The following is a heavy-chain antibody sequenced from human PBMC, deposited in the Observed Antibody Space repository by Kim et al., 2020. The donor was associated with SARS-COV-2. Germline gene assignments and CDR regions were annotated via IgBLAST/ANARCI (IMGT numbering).Heavy chain of an antibody. CDR3: TTLATTTYYDILTGYYRLDY. D-gene: IGHD3-9*01. Sequence: VGSLRLSCAASGFTFSNAWMSWVRQAPGKGLEWVGRIKSKTDGGTTDYAAPVKGRFTISRDDSKNTLYLQMNSLKTEDTAVYYCTTLATTTYYDILTGYYRLDYWGQGTLVTVSS. J-gene: IGHJ4*02. CDR1: GFTFSNAW. V-gene: IGHV3-15*01. CDR2: IKSKTDGGTT.